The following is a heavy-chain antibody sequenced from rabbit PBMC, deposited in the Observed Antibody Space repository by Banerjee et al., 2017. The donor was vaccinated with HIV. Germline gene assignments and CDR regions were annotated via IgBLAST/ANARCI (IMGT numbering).Heavy chain of an antibody. J-gene: IGHJ6*01. CDR2: IGTGSGIA. V-gene: IGHV1S43*01. Sequence: QEQLVESGGGLVRPGGSLKLSCKASGFDFSGGYYISWVRQAPGKGLEWIGCIGTGSGIAVYASWVNGRFTISSHNAQNTLYLQLNSLTAADTATYFCVREVAGKFGLWGPGTLVT. CDR3: VREVAGKFGL. CDR1: GFDFSGGYY. D-gene: IGHD4-1*01.